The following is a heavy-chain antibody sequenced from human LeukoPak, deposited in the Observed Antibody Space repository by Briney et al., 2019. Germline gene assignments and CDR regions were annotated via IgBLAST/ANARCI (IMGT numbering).Heavy chain of an antibody. D-gene: IGHD4-17*01. CDR3: ARDPNGDYIGAFDM. CDR1: GFPFSDYA. CDR2: IRGSDGGT. J-gene: IGHJ3*02. V-gene: IGHV3-23*01. Sequence: GGSLRLSCTVSGFPFSDYAMTWVRQAPGKGLEWVSSIRGSDGGTHYAGSVKGRFTISRDNSKNTLFLQMNSLRGEDTAIDYCARDPNGDYIGAFDMGGPGTMVTVSS.